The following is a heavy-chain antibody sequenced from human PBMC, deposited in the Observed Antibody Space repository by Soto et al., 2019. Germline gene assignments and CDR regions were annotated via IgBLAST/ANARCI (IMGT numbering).Heavy chain of an antibody. Sequence: QVQLVQSGAEVKKPGASVKVSCKASGYTFTSYGISWVRQAPGQGLEWMGRISGYNGNSNYAQNLQGRVTMTTDTSTSTAYMELRSLRTDDTAVYYCAREDIQDIVVVVVAPEGLGYWGQGTLVTVSS. CDR1: GYTFTSYG. D-gene: IGHD2-15*01. J-gene: IGHJ4*02. CDR2: ISGYNGNS. V-gene: IGHV1-18*01. CDR3: AREDIQDIVVVVVAPEGLGY.